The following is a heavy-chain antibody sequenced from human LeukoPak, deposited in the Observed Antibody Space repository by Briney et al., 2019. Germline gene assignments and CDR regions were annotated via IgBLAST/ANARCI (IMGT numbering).Heavy chain of an antibody. V-gene: IGHV4-39*01. CDR1: GDSIDSSSYY. CDR3: ATYRTGDRYAFTF. CDR2: IYASGTT. J-gene: IGHJ3*01. D-gene: IGHD2-21*01. Sequence: SETLSLTCSVSGDSIDSSSYYWGWIRQPPGKGLEYIGTIYASGTTYNNPSLKSRVTISIDTSQNQFSLKLSSVTASDTAVYYCATYRTGDRYAFTFWGQGTIVSVSS.